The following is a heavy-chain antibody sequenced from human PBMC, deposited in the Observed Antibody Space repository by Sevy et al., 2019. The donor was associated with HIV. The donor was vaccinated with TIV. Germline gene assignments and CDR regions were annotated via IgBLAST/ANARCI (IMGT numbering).Heavy chain of an antibody. CDR3: ARDGGYDSRGYDLSNY. V-gene: IGHV3-30-3*01. D-gene: IGHD3-22*01. CDR2: ISYDGSNT. Sequence: GGSLRLSCAASGFTFNTYAMHWVRQAPGKGLEWVAVISYDGSNTYYADSVKGRFTISRDSSKNTLYLRMNSLRAEDTAVYFCARDGGYDSRGYDLSNYWGQGTLVTVSS. CDR1: GFTFNTYA. J-gene: IGHJ4*02.